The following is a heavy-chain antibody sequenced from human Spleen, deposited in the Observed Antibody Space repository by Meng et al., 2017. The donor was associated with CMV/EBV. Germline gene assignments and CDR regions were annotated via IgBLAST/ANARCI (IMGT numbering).Heavy chain of an antibody. CDR1: GFTFSSYA. D-gene: IGHD2-2*03. Sequence: LSLTCAASGFTFSSYAMHWVRQAPGKGLEWVAVISYDGSDKYYADSVKGRFTISRDNSKNTLYLQMNSLRAEDTAVYYCARDPPMDAAYYYYGMDVWGQGTTVTVSS. J-gene: IGHJ6*02. CDR2: ISYDGSDK. V-gene: IGHV3-30*04. CDR3: ARDPPMDAAYYYYGMDV.